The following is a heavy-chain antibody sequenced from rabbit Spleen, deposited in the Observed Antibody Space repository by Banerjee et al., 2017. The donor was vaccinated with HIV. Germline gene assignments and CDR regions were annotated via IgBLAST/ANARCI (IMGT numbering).Heavy chain of an antibody. CDR1: GFSFSSGYD. CDR3: ARDLAGAIGWNFYL. Sequence: QEQLVESGGGLVQPGGSLKLSCKASGFSFSSGYDMCWVRQAPGKGLEWIACIYNGDVGSRTYYATWAKGRFTISTTSSTTVTLQMTSLTAADTATYFCARDLAGAIGWNFYLWGPGTLVTVS. D-gene: IGHD4-1*01. J-gene: IGHJ4*01. V-gene: IGHV1S45*01. CDR2: IYNGDVGSRT.